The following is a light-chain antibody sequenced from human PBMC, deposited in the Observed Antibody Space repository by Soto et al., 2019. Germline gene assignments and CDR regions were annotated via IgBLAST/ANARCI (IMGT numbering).Light chain of an antibody. CDR2: TAS. J-gene: IGKJ1*01. CDR1: QGISSY. V-gene: IGKV1-9*01. Sequence: IQLTQSPSFLSASVGDRFTITCRASQGISSYLAWYQQKPGKAPKVLIYTASNLQSGVPSRFSGSGSGTDFTLTISSLQPEDFATYYCQHYNSYSEAFGQGTKVDI. CDR3: QHYNSYSEA.